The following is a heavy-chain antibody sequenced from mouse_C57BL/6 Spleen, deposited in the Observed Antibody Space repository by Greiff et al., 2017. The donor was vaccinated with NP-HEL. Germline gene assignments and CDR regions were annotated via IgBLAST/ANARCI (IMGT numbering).Heavy chain of an antibody. V-gene: IGHV1-18*01. D-gene: IGHD2-2*01. CDR2: INPNNGGT. CDR1: GYTFTDYI. CDR3: ARRDYDEGGSTMVTGYYFDY. J-gene: IGHJ2*01. Sequence: EVQLQQSGPELVKPGASVKIPCKASGYTFTDYIMDWVKQSHGKSLEWIGDINPNNGGTIYNQKFKGKATLTVDKSSSTAYMELRSLTSEDTAVYYCARRDYDEGGSTMVTGYYFDYWGQGTTLTVSS.